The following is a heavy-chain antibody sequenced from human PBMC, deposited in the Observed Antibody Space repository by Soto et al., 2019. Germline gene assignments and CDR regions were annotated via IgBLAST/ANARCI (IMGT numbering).Heavy chain of an antibody. V-gene: IGHV4-30-4*01. D-gene: IGHD1-26*01. J-gene: IGHJ5*02. Sequence: PSETLSLTCTVSGGSISSGDYYWSWIRQPPGKGLEWIGYIYYSGSTYYNPSLKSRVTISVDTSKNQFSLKLSSVTAADTAVYYCARALVGANFDPWGQGTLVTVSS. CDR3: ARALVGANFDP. CDR1: GGSISSGDYY. CDR2: IYYSGST.